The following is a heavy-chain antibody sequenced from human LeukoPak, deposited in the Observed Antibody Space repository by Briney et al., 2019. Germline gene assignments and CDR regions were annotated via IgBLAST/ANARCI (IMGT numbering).Heavy chain of an antibody. CDR1: GYTFGDYY. D-gene: IGHD3-10*01. J-gene: IGHJ6*02. CDR3: ARMRELWFGELLYAMDV. Sequence: ASVKVSCKASGYTFGDYYMYWVRQAPGQGLEYMGWINPNNGGTNYAQKFQGRVTLTRDTSINTANMELSRLRSDDTAVYYCARMRELWFGELLYAMDVWGQGTTVTVSS. CDR2: INPNNGGT. V-gene: IGHV1-2*02.